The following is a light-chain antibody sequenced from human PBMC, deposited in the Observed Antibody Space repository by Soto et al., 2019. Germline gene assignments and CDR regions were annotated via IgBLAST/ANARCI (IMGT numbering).Light chain of an antibody. CDR2: SNT. Sequence: QSVLTQPPSASGTPGQTMVISCSGGTSNIGSHTVNWFQQLPGTAPRLLIYSNTQRPSGVPDRFSGSKSGTSASLAINGLQPQYKGDYYCAAWDHSLNGVVFGGGTKVTVL. V-gene: IGLV1-44*01. J-gene: IGLJ2*01. CDR1: TSNIGSHT. CDR3: AAWDHSLNGVV.